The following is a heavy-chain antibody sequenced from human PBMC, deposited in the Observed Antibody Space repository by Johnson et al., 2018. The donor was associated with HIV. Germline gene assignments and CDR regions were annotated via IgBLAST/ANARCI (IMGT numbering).Heavy chain of an antibody. Sequence: VQLVESGGGVVRPGGSLRLSCAASGFTFDDYGMSWVRQAPGKGLEWVSGINWNGGSTGYADSVKGRFTISRDNSKNTLYLQMNSLRAEDTAVYYCAKDNYYDSSGYYNAFDIWGQGTMVTVSS. CDR1: GFTFDDYG. J-gene: IGHJ3*02. D-gene: IGHD3-22*01. CDR3: AKDNYYDSSGYYNAFDI. V-gene: IGHV3-20*04. CDR2: INWNGGST.